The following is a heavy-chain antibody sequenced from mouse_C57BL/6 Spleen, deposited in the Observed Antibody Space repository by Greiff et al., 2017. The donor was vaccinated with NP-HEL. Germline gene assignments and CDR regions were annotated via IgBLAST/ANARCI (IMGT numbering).Heavy chain of an antibody. Sequence: EVMLVESGGGLVKPGGSLKLSCAASGFTFSDYGMHWVRQAPEKGLEWVAYISSGSSTIYYADTVKGRFTISRDNAKNTLFLQMTSLRSEDTAMYYCARKRYDHAMDYWGQGTSVTVSS. J-gene: IGHJ4*01. CDR2: ISSGSSTI. CDR3: ARKRYDHAMDY. V-gene: IGHV5-17*01. CDR1: GFTFSDYG. D-gene: IGHD2-3*01.